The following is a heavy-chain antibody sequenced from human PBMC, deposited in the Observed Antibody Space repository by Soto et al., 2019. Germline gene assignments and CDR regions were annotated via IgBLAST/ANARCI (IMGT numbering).Heavy chain of an antibody. D-gene: IGHD1-26*01. CDR3: ARDKFSGTYYIKGVTYLFDC. CDR2: RNQDGYEK. CDR1: GFSFIDYW. J-gene: IGHJ4*02. Sequence: GGSLRLSCAASGFSFIDYWMSWVRQAPGKGLEWVANRNQDGYEKNYMDDVNGRFTISRDNAKNSVYLQLNSLRDEDTAVYYCARDKFSGTYYIKGVTYLFDCWGQVALVTVSS. V-gene: IGHV3-7*03.